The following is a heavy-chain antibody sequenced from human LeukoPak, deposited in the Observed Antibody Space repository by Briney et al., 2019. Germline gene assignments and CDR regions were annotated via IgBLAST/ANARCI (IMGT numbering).Heavy chain of an antibody. CDR3: ARVGYYYDSSGSPYYYGMDV. Sequence: GASVKVSCKASGGTFSSHAISWVRQAPGQGLEWMGGMIPIFGTANYAQKFQGRVTITADESTSTAYMELSSLRSEDTAVYYCARVGYYYDSSGSPYYYGMDVWGQGTTVTVSS. J-gene: IGHJ6*02. V-gene: IGHV1-69*13. CDR1: GGTFSSHA. D-gene: IGHD3-22*01. CDR2: MIPIFGTA.